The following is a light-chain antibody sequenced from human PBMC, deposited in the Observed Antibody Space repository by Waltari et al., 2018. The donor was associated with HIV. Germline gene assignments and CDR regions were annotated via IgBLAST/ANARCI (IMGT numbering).Light chain of an antibody. CDR1: SSDVGGYNY. J-gene: IGLJ3*02. Sequence: QSALTQPASVSGSPGQSTTIPCTGTSSDVGGYNYVPWYQQHPGNAPKLMIYEVSNRPSGVSNRFSGSKSGNTASLTISGLQAEDEADYYCSSYTSSSTLRVFGGGTKLTVL. CDR2: EVS. V-gene: IGLV2-14*01. CDR3: SSYTSSSTLRV.